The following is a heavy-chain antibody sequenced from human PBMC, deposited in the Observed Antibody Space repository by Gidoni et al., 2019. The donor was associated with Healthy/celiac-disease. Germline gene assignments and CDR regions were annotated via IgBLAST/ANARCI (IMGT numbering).Heavy chain of an antibody. V-gene: IGHV3-23*01. CDR1: GFPFSSYA. Sequence: EVQLLESGGGLVQPGGSLRLAGAASGFPFSSYAMSWVRQAPGKGLEWVSAISGSGGSTYYADSVKGRFTISRDNSKNTLYLQMNSLRAEDTAVYYCAKDYGDYLPYYFDYWGQGTLVTVSS. CDR3: AKDYGDYLPYYFDY. D-gene: IGHD4-17*01. J-gene: IGHJ4*02. CDR2: ISGSGGST.